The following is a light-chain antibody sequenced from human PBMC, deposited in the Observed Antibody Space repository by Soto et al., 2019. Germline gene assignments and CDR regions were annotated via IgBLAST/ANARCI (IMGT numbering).Light chain of an antibody. CDR1: SGTIGSNY. Sequence: NFLLTQPHSVSASPGKTVTISCTRSSGTIGSNYVQWYQQRPGRGPTTVIYADNQRPSGVPDRFSGSIDSSSNSASLTISGLKTDDEADYHCQSYDSNNQAVVFGGGTKLTVL. V-gene: IGLV6-57*04. CDR2: ADN. J-gene: IGLJ2*01. CDR3: QSYDSNNQAVV.